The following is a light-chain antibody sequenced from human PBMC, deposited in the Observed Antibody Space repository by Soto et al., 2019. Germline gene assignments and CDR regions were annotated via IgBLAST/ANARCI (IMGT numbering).Light chain of an antibody. J-gene: IGLJ2*01. CDR1: SSDVGGYNY. CDR3: SSYAGSNNLL. V-gene: IGLV2-8*01. Sequence: QSALTQPPSASGSPGQSVTISCTGTSSDVGGYNYVSWYQQHPGKAPKLIIYDVSKRPSGVPDRFSGSKSGNTASLTVSGLQAEDEADYYCSSYAGSNNLLFGGGPKVTVL. CDR2: DVS.